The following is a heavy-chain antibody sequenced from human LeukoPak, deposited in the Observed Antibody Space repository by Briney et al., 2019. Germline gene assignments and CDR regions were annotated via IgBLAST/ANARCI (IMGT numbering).Heavy chain of an antibody. CDR3: AREVSEGFDF. Sequence: GRSLRLSCAASGFTFSSYSMNWIRQAPGEGLEWVSSFGTRSTSIYHAGSVEGRFAISRDNAKNLLYLQMNSLRAEDTALYYCAREVSEGFDFWGQGTLVTVSS. V-gene: IGHV3-21*01. CDR2: FGTRSTSI. J-gene: IGHJ4*02. D-gene: IGHD3-22*01. CDR1: GFTFSSYS.